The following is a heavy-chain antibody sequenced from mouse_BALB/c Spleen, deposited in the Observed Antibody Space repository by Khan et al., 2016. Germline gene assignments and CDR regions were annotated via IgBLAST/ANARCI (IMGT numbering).Heavy chain of an antibody. D-gene: IGHD1-1*01. J-gene: IGHJ4*01. CDR3: IRDGVRRRSYAMDY. V-gene: IGHV1-69*02. CDR2: IYPSDSYT. CDR1: GYTFTSYW. Sequence: QVQLKQSGAELVRPGASVKLSCKATGYTFTSYWINWVKQRPGQGLEWIGNIYPSDSYTNYNQKFKDKATLTVDKSSNTAYMQLSSPTSEDSAVYYWIRDGVRRRSYAMDYWGQGTSVTVSS.